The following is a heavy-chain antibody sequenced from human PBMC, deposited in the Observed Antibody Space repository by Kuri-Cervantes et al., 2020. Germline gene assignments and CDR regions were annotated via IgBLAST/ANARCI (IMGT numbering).Heavy chain of an antibody. CDR3: ARRYYDFWSGYPRVGWFDP. J-gene: IGHJ5*02. Sequence: SETLSPTCPVSGGSIRTSNWWSWVRQPPGKGLEWIGAIYHSGSTNYNPSLKSRVTISVDTSKNQFSLKLSSVTAADTAVYYCARRYYDFWSGYPRVGWFDPWGQGTLVTVSS. D-gene: IGHD3-3*01. CDR1: GGSIRTSNW. CDR2: IYHSGST. V-gene: IGHV4-4*02.